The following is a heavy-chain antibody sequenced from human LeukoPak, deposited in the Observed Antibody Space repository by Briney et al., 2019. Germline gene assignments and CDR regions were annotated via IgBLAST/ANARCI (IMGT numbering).Heavy chain of an antibody. CDR1: GRSITSNSYY. V-gene: IGHV4-39*01. J-gene: IGHJ4*02. CDR3: ARQSPIDDFWSGYSSGSDY. CDR2: LYYTGST. Sequence: SETLSLTCTVSGRSITSNSYYWGGVRQPPGKGLEWIGSLYYTGSTYYHPSLKSQVTISVDTSKNQFSLKLNFVTAADTAVYYCARQSPIDDFWSGYSSGSDYWGQGTLVTVSS. D-gene: IGHD3-3*01.